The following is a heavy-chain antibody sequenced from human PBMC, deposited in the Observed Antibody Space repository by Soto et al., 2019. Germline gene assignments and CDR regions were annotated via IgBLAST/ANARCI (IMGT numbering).Heavy chain of an antibody. CDR3: ARHNYGSGSTYFDY. CDR1: GGSISSYY. V-gene: IGHV4-59*08. Sequence: QVQLQESGPGLVKPSETLSLTCTVSGGSISSYYWSWIRQPPGKGLEWIGYIYYSGSTNYNPSLKSRLNISVDTSKNQFSLKLNSMTAADTAVYYCARHNYGSGSTYFDYWGQGTLVTVSS. CDR2: IYYSGST. J-gene: IGHJ4*02. D-gene: IGHD3-10*01.